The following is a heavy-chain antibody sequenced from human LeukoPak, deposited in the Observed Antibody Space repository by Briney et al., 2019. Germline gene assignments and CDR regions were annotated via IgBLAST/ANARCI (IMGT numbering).Heavy chain of an antibody. V-gene: IGHV3-74*01. CDR1: GFTFSSHR. D-gene: IGHD4-23*01. J-gene: IGHJ4*02. CDR2: YCSDGHLI. Sequence: PGVPLRLPCAASGFTFSSHRMHWVPHAPGKGLVWVSRYCSDGHLIKYADPVKARYPISSDTSKNTLYLQMNSLRAEDTPVYHCARGLSTVGRASPMGYWGQGTPVTVSS. CDR3: ARGLSTVGRASPMGY.